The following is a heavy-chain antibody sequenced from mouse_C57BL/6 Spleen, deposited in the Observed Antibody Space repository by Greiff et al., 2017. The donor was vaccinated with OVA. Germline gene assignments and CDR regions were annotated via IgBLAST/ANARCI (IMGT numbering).Heavy chain of an antibody. CDR3: AVYYSNNYAMDY. CDR2: IHPNSGST. J-gene: IGHJ4*01. V-gene: IGHV1-64*01. D-gene: IGHD2-5*01. CDR1: GYTFTSYW. Sequence: QVQLQQPGAELVKPGASVKLSCKASGYTFTSYWMHWVKQRPGQGLEWIGMIHPNSGSTNYNEKFKSKATLTVDKSSSTAYMQLSSLTSEDSAVYYCAVYYSNNYAMDYWGQGTSVTVSS.